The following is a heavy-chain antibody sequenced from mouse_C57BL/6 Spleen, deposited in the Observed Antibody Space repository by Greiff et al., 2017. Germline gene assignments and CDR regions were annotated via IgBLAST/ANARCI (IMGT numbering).Heavy chain of an antibody. D-gene: IGHD1-1*01. CDR3: ARDYYGSSEGWFAY. CDR1: GFTFSDYG. J-gene: IGHJ3*01. CDR2: ISSGSSTI. Sequence: EVKLVESGGGLVKPGGSLKLSCAASGFTFSDYGMHWVRQAPEKGLEWVAYISSGSSTIYYGDIVKGRFTISRDNAKNTLFLQMTSLRSEDTAMYYCARDYYGSSEGWFAYWGQGTLVTVSA. V-gene: IGHV5-17*01.